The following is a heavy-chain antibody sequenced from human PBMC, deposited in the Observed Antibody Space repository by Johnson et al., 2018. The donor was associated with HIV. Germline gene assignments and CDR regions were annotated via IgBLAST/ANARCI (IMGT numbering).Heavy chain of an antibody. V-gene: IGHV3-7*05. D-gene: IGHD3/OR15-3a*01. Sequence: EVQLVESGGGLVQPGGSLRLSCAASGFTVSSNYMGWVRQAPGKGLEWVANIKQDGSAEYYVDSVKGRSTISRDNAKNSLYLQMNSLRVEDTAVYYCARIQRTSDAFDIWGQGTMVTVSS. CDR2: IKQDGSAE. J-gene: IGHJ3*02. CDR1: GFTVSSNY. CDR3: ARIQRTSDAFDI.